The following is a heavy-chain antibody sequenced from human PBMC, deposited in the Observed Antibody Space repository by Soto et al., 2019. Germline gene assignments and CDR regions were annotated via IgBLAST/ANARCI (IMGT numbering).Heavy chain of an antibody. CDR3: ARGQRFSDWFDP. J-gene: IGHJ5*02. Sequence: SETLSLTCTVSGGSMSSYYWTWIRQPAGKGLEWIGRVYSSGGTHYNPSLKSRVTISLDTSKNQFSLRLLSVTDADTAVYYCARGQRFSDWFDPWGQGTLVTVYS. CDR2: VYSSGGT. V-gene: IGHV4-4*07. CDR1: GGSMSSYY. D-gene: IGHD2-2*01.